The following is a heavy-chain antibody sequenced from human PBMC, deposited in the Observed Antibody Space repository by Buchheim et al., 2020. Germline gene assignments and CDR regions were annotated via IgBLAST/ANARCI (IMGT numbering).Heavy chain of an antibody. CDR3: ARDQGGYCSSGSCYSIEY. CDR1: GGSISSSNW. J-gene: IGHJ4*02. D-gene: IGHD2-15*01. CDR2: IYHSGST. V-gene: IGHV4-4*02. Sequence: QVQLQESGPGLVKPSGTLSLTCAVSGGSISSSNWWSWVRQPPGKGLEWIGEIYHSGSTNYNPSLKSRVTISVEKSKNKFSLKLSSVTAADTAVYYCARDQGGYCSSGSCYSIEYWGQGTL.